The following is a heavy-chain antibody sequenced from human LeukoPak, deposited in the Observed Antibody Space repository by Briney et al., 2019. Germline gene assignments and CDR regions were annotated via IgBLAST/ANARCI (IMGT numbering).Heavy chain of an antibody. J-gene: IGHJ2*01. CDR2: IIGDGGST. Sequence: GGSLRLSCAASGFSFSAYAMSWVRQAPGKGLAWVSGIIGDGGSTYYADSVKGRFTISRDNSKNTLYLQMNSLRAEDTALYYCAKVPVPFPFWSFDLWGRGTLVTVSS. CDR1: GFSFSAYA. V-gene: IGHV3-23*01. D-gene: IGHD6-19*01. CDR3: AKVPVPFPFWSFDL.